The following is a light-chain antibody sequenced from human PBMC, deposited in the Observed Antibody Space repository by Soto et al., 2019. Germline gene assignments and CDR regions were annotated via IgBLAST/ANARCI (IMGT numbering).Light chain of an antibody. CDR3: SSYTTSSTYV. J-gene: IGLJ1*01. CDR2: DVS. V-gene: IGLV2-14*01. Sequence: QSALNQPASVSGSPGQSIAISCTGTSSELGCYNYVSWYQQHPGKAPKLILCDVSNRPSGVSDRFSGSKSGNTASLTISGLQTEDEADYYCSSYTTSSTYVFGTGTKVTVL. CDR1: SSELGCYNY.